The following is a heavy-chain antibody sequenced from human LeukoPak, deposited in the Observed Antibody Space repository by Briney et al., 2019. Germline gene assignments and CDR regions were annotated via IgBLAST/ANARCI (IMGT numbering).Heavy chain of an antibody. CDR2: ISGTGATT. CDR1: GFTFSRYA. Sequence: GGSLRLSCAASGFTFSRYAMSWVRQGPGKGLEWVSTISGTGATTYCADSVKGRLSISRDNSNNTLYLQMNSLRAEDTAIFYCAKGDCTGGSCLPFDYWGQGSLVTVSS. CDR3: AKGDCTGGSCLPFDY. D-gene: IGHD2-15*01. V-gene: IGHV3-23*01. J-gene: IGHJ4*02.